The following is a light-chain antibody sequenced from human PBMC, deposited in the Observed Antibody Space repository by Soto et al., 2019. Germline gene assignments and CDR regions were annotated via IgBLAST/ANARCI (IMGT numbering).Light chain of an antibody. CDR3: QQYNDWPLT. CDR2: DAS. Sequence: ETVMTQSPATLSVSPGERATLSCRASQSVSSKFAWYQQQPGQAPTLLIYDASTRATGIPARFIGSGSGTEVTLTISSLQSGDFAVYYCQQYNDWPLTFGGGTKVEIK. CDR1: QSVSSK. V-gene: IGKV3-15*01. J-gene: IGKJ4*01.